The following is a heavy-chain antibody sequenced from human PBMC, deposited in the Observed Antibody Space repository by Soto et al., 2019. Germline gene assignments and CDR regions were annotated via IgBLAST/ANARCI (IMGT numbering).Heavy chain of an antibody. CDR1: GFSFNSYA. CDR3: ARDRSDSSRADSFDI. J-gene: IGHJ3*02. Sequence: GGSLRLSCAASGFSFNSYAMVWVRQAPGKGLEWVSVISARGGSSYFADSVKGRFTISRDNSKNTVYLQMNSLRAEDTAVYYCARDRSDSSRADSFDIWGQGTMVTVSS. D-gene: IGHD6-25*01. CDR2: ISARGGSS. V-gene: IGHV3-23*01.